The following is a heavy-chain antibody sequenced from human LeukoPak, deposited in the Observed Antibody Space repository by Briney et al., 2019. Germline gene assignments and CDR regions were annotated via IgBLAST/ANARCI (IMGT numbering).Heavy chain of an antibody. D-gene: IGHD2-15*01. CDR1: GGAFSGYY. Sequence: SETLSLTCAVYGGAFSGYYWSWIRQPPGKGLEWIGEINHSGSTNYNPSLKSRVTISVDTSKNQLSLKLSSVTAAETAVYSCARMAQPNAAAFDIWGQGTMVTVSS. J-gene: IGHJ3*02. CDR3: ARMAQPNAAAFDI. V-gene: IGHV4-34*09. CDR2: INHSGST.